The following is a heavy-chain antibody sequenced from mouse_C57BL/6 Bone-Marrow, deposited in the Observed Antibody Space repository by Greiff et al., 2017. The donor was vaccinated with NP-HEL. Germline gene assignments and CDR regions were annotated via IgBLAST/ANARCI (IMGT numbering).Heavy chain of an antibody. Sequence: QVQLQQPGAELVRPGTSVKLSCKASGYTFTSYWMHWVKQRPGQGLEWIGVIDPSDSYTNYHQKFKGKATLTVDTSSSTAYMQLSSLPSEDSAVYYCARSGYAMDYWGQGTSVTVSS. V-gene: IGHV1-59*01. J-gene: IGHJ4*01. D-gene: IGHD3-2*02. CDR2: IDPSDSYT. CDR3: ARSGYAMDY. CDR1: GYTFTSYW.